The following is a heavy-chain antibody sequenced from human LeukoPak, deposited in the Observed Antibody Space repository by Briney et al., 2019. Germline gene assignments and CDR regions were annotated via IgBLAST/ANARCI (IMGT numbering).Heavy chain of an antibody. Sequence: KPGGSLRLSCVASGFTFSSNSMNWVRQAPGRGLEWVASISSSGSYIYYPDSVKGRFTVSRDNAKTSVYLQMNSLRADDTAVYLCARDLARTISCYTHRDRGNLIPVSS. CDR3: ARDLARTISCYTH. V-gene: IGHV3-21*01. J-gene: IGHJ4*02. D-gene: IGHD2-2*02. CDR2: ISSSGSYI. CDR1: GFTFSSNS.